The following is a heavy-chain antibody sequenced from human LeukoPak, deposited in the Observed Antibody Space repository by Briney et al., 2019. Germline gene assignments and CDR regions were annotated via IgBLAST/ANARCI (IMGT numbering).Heavy chain of an antibody. D-gene: IGHD1-7*01. V-gene: IGHV3-74*01. CDR2: ISPDGSTT. CDR3: ARAQDGNCGLFEY. Sequence: AGTLRLSCAGSGFTSTNYWIHWVRQAPGRGLEWVSRISPDGSTTNYADSVKGRFTISRDSAMITVSLQMNSLSVDDTAVYYCARAQDGNCGLFEYWGPGTLV. J-gene: IGHJ4*02. CDR1: GFTSTNYW.